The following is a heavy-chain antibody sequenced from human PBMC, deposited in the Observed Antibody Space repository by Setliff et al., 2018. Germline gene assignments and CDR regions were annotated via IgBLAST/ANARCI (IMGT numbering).Heavy chain of an antibody. J-gene: IGHJ5*02. CDR3: ARGRYCSSTSCYGGWFDP. CDR2: INHSGST. Sequence: LSLTCAVYGGSFSGYYWSWIRQPPGKGLEWIGEINHSGSTNYNPSLESRVTISVDTSKNQFSLKLSSVTAADTAVYYCARGRYCSSTSCYGGWFDPWGQGTLVTVSS. CDR1: GGSFSGYY. D-gene: IGHD2-2*01. V-gene: IGHV4-34*01.